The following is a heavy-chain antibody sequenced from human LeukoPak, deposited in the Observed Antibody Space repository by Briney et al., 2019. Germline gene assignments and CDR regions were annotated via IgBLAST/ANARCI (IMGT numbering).Heavy chain of an antibody. Sequence: AGGSLRLSCAASGFTFSIYWMSWVRQAPGKGLEWVAYIQYDGSNEQYAHSVKGRFRISRDSSKNILYLQMNSLRAEDTAVYYCAKDRCSNGIGCYYYYMDVWGKGTTVTISS. CDR1: GFTFSIYW. J-gene: IGHJ6*03. V-gene: IGHV3-30*02. CDR2: IQYDGSNE. CDR3: AKDRCSNGIGCYYYYMDV. D-gene: IGHD2-8*01.